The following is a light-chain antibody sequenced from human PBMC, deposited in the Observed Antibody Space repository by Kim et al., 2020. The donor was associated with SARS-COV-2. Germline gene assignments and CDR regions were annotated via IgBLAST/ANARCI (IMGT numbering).Light chain of an antibody. CDR3: QTWESTSVV. J-gene: IGLJ2*01. CDR2: QDS. CDR1: QLGDKY. V-gene: IGLV3-1*01. Sequence: SYELTQPPSVSVSPGQTASITCSGDQLGDKYACWYQQKSGQSPVLVMFQDSKRPSGIPERFPGSNSGNTATLTISGTQAMDEADYYCQTWESTSVVFGGG.